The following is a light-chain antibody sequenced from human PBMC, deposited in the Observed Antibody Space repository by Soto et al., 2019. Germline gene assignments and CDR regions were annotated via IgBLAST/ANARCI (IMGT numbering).Light chain of an antibody. V-gene: IGKV3-20*01. CDR3: QQYGSSPWT. Sequence: EIVLTQSPGTLSLSPGERATLSCRAIQSVSSSYLAWYQQNPGQAPRLLIYGASSRATCIPDRFSGSGSGTDFTLTISRLEPEDFAVYYCQQYGSSPWTFGQGTKV. J-gene: IGKJ1*01. CDR2: GAS. CDR1: QSVSSSY.